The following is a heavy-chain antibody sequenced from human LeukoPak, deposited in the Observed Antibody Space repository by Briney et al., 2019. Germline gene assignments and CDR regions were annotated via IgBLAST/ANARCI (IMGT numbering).Heavy chain of an antibody. CDR2: IWYDGSNK. D-gene: IGHD3-3*01. Sequence: GGSLRLSCAASGFTFRSYGMHWVRQAPGKGLEWVAVIWYDGSNKYYADSVKGRITISRDNSKNTLYLQMNSLRVEDTAVYYCAREAIFYYFDYWGQGTLVTVSS. CDR3: AREAIFYYFDY. CDR1: GFTFRSYG. J-gene: IGHJ4*02. V-gene: IGHV3-33*01.